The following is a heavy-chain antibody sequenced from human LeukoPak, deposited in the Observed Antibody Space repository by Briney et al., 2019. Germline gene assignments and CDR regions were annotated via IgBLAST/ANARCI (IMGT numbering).Heavy chain of an antibody. CDR2: IGGGGGST. D-gene: IGHD2-15*01. CDR1: GFTFTNYA. V-gene: IGHV3-23*01. J-gene: IGHJ4*02. Sequence: GGSLRLSCAASGFTFTNYAMSWVRQAPGKGLEWVSTIGGGGGSTYYADSVKGRFIISRDNSKNTLYLQMNSLRAEDTAAYYCAKGYCSGGSCYTFEYYFDYWGQGTLVTVSS. CDR3: AKGYCSGGSCYTFEYYFDY.